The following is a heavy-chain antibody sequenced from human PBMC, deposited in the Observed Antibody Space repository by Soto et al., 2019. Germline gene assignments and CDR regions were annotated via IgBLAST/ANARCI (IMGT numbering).Heavy chain of an antibody. Sequence: GGSLRLSCVASGLTFNNAWMNWVRQAPGKGLEWVGRIRSKSDGVTTDYAAPVKGRFTISRDDSKNMVDLQMSSLKTEDTAIYYCTTYSGAAFEYWGQGALVTVSS. D-gene: IGHD1-26*01. CDR3: TTYSGAAFEY. J-gene: IGHJ4*02. CDR1: GLTFNNAW. V-gene: IGHV3-15*01. CDR2: IRSKSDGVTT.